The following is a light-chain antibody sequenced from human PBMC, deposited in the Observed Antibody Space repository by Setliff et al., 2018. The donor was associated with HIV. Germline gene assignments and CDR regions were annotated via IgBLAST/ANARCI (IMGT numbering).Light chain of an antibody. CDR1: TSDIGGYNS. Sequence: QSVLTQPASVSGSPGQSITISCTGSTSDIGGYNSVSWYQQRPGRAPQLLIYESYNRPSRVSDRFTGSKSGNTASLTISGLQPEDEAEYYCSSYTSTSTPYVFGTGTKVTVL. J-gene: IGLJ1*01. V-gene: IGLV2-14*01. CDR2: ESY. CDR3: SSYTSTSTPYV.